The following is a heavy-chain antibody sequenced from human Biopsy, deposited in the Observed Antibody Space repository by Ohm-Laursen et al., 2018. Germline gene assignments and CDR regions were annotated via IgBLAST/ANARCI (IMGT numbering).Heavy chain of an antibody. D-gene: IGHD6-13*01. CDR3: ARMEQPYDY. CDR1: GYPFSNYY. CDR2: INPNSGDT. V-gene: IGHV1-2*06. J-gene: IGHJ4*02. Sequence: ASVKVSFKASGYPFSNYYLFWVRQAPGQGLEWMGRINPNSGDTVFARNFQGRVTMTRDTAISTVYMDLRNLRPDDTAVYFCARMEQPYDYWGQGTLVTVSS.